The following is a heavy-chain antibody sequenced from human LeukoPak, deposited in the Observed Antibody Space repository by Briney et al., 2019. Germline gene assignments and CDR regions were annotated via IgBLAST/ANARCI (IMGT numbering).Heavy chain of an antibody. CDR3: ANAQQPYGSGSARN. D-gene: IGHD3-10*01. CDR1: GFIFSSYS. Sequence: GGSLRLSCAASGFIFSSYSMNWVRQGPGKGLEWISYISSSSTIYYADSVKGRFTISRDNSKNTLYLQMNSLRAEDTAVYYCANAQQPYGSGSARNWGQGTLVTVSS. CDR2: ISSSSTI. J-gene: IGHJ4*02. V-gene: IGHV3-48*01.